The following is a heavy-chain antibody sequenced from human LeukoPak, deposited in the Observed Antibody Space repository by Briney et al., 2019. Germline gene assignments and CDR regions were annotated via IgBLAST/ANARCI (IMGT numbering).Heavy chain of an antibody. J-gene: IGHJ4*02. CDR3: ARVGEYYYDLGGDY. V-gene: IGHV3-20*04. CDR1: GFTFDDYG. D-gene: IGHD3-22*01. Sequence: GGSLRLSCAASGFTFDDYGMSWVRQAPGKGLEWVSGINWNGGSTGYADSVKGRFTISRDNAKNSLYLQMNSLRAEDTAVYYCARVGEYYYDLGGDYWGQGTLVTVSS. CDR2: INWNGGST.